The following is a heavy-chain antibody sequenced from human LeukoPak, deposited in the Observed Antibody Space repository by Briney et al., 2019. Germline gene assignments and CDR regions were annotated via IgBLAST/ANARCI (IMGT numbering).Heavy chain of an antibody. CDR2: IYYSGST. CDR1: GGSISSGDYY. D-gene: IGHD3-16*01. Sequence: SETLSLTCTVSGGSISSGDYYWSWIRQPPGKGLEWIGYIYYSGSTYYNPSLKSRVTISVDTSKNQFSLKLSSVTAADTAVYYGARDGGGWFDPWGQGTLVTVSS. J-gene: IGHJ5*02. CDR3: ARDGGGWFDP. V-gene: IGHV4-30-4*08.